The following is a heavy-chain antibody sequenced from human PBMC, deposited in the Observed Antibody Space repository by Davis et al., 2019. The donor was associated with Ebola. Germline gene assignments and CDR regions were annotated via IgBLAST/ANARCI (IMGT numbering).Heavy chain of an antibody. CDR3: ARPRYSSSWPEAFDI. D-gene: IGHD6-13*01. CDR2: VYYSGST. V-gene: IGHV4-59*08. Sequence: PSETLSLTCTVSGASIKSNNWSWIRQPPGKGLEWIGYVYYSGSTNYNPSLKSRVTISVDTSKNEFSLKLSSVTAADTAVYYCARPRYSSSWPEAFDIWGQGTMVTVSS. CDR1: GASIKSNN. J-gene: IGHJ3*02.